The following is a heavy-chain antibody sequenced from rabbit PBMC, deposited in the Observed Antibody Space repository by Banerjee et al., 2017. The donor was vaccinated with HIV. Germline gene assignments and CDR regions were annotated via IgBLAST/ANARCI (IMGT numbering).Heavy chain of an antibody. CDR1: GFSFSSSYW. Sequence: QSLEESGGDLVKPGASLTLTCTASGFSFSSSYWMCWVRQAPGKGLEWIGCIYTGDGSTYYASWVNGRFTISKTSSTTVTLQMTSLTVADTATYFCARGYGYDTYPYYFKLWGQGTLVTVS. CDR3: ARGYGYDTYPYYFKL. J-gene: IGHJ4*01. D-gene: IGHD6-1*01. V-gene: IGHV1S40*01. CDR2: IYTGDGST.